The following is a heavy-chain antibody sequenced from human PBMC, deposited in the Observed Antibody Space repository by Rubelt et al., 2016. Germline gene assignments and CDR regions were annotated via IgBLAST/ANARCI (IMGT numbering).Heavy chain of an antibody. CDR2: IYSTGST. CDR3: AREWLGNLFY. Sequence: EVQLVESGGGLVHPGGSLRLSCAASGLTVSSNYMSWIRQAPGKGLEWVSSIYSTGSTYYVDSVKGRFTMSRDNSQKTLYLQMNSVRAEDTAVDYCAREWLGNLFYWGQGTLVSVSS. J-gene: IGHJ4*02. CDR1: GLTVSSNY. V-gene: IGHV3-66*01. D-gene: IGHD6-19*01.